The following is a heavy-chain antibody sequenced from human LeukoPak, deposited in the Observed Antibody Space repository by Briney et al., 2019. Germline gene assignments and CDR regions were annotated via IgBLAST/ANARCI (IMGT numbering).Heavy chain of an antibody. CDR1: GFTFSDYY. CDR3: ARDSTYYYDSGSSGPHYFDN. D-gene: IGHD3-10*01. Sequence: PGGSLRLSCAASGFTFSDYYMTWIRQAPGKGLEWLSYISSRGTAIYYADSVKGRFTISRDNSKNTLYLQLNSLRAEDTAVYYCARDSTYYYDSGSSGPHYFDNWGQGTLVTVSS. J-gene: IGHJ4*02. V-gene: IGHV3-11*04. CDR2: ISSRGTAI.